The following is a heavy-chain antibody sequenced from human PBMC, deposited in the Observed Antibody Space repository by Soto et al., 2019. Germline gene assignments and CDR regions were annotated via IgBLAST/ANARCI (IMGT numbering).Heavy chain of an antibody. CDR2: IKSKTDGGTT. V-gene: IGHV3-15*07. D-gene: IGHD3-16*02. CDR3: TTDRYDYVWGSYRSGY. Sequence: GGSLRLSCAASGVTFSNAWMNWVRQAPGKGLEWVGRIKSKTDGGTTDYAAPVKGRFTISRDDSKNTLYLQMNSLKTEDTAVYYCTTDRYDYVWGSYRSGYWGQGTLVTVSS. J-gene: IGHJ4*02. CDR1: GVTFSNAW.